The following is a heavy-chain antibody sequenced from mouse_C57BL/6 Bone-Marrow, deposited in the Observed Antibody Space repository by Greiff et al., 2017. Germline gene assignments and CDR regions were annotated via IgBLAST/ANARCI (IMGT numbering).Heavy chain of an antibody. Sequence: VQLQQSGPGMVKPSQSLSLTCTVTGYSITSGYDWHWIRHFPGNKLEWMGYISYSGSTNYNPSLKSRISITHDTSKNHFFLKLNSVTTEDTATYYCARGGVVANFDYWGQGTTLTVSS. J-gene: IGHJ2*01. CDR1: GYSITSGYD. CDR2: ISYSGST. CDR3: ARGGVVANFDY. D-gene: IGHD1-1*01. V-gene: IGHV3-1*01.